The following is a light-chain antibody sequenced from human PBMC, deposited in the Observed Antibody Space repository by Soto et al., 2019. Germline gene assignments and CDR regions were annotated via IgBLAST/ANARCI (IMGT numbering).Light chain of an antibody. J-gene: IGKJ5*01. CDR1: QSISSY. CDR2: AAS. Sequence: DIQMTQSPSSLSASVRARVTITCRASQSISSYLNWYQQKPGKAPKLLIYAASSLQSGVPSRFSGSGSGTDFTLTISSLQPEDFATYYCQQSYSTPSITFGQGTRLEIK. V-gene: IGKV1-39*01. CDR3: QQSYSTPSIT.